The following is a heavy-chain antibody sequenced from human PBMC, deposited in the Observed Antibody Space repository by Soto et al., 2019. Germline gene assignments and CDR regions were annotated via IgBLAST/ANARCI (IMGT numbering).Heavy chain of an antibody. J-gene: IGHJ4*02. D-gene: IGHD3-22*01. V-gene: IGHV1-69*13. CDR1: GGTFSSYA. Sequence: SVNLSCKASGGTFSSYAISWVRQAPGQGLEWMGGIIPIFGTANYAQKFQGRVTITADESTSTAYMELSSLRSGDTAVYYCASTSALSYYYDSSGYFDYWGQGTLGTVSS. CDR3: ASTSALSYYYDSSGYFDY. CDR2: IIPIFGTA.